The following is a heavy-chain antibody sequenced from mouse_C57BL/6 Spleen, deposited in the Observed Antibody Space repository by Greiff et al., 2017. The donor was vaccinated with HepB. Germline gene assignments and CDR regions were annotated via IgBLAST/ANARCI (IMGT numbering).Heavy chain of an antibody. Sequence: QVQLQQSGPELVKPGASVKISCKASGYAFSSSWMNWVKQRPGKGLEWIGRIYPGDGDTNYNGKFKGKATLTADKSSSTAYMQLSSLTSEDSAVYFCARSEGNYVFWYFDVWGTGTTVTVSS. J-gene: IGHJ1*03. CDR2: IYPGDGDT. CDR1: GYAFSSSW. D-gene: IGHD2-1*01. CDR3: ARSEGNYVFWYFDV. V-gene: IGHV1-82*01.